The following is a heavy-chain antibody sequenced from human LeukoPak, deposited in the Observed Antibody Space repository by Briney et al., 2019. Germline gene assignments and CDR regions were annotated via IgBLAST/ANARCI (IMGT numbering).Heavy chain of an antibody. V-gene: IGHV1-69*05. CDR1: GGTFSSYA. D-gene: IGHD3-3*01. Sequence: SVKVSCKASGGTFSSYAISWVRQAPAQGLEWMGGIIPIFGTANYAQKFQGRVTITTDESTSTAYMELSSLRSEDTAVYYCARGFVLRFLEWSHPPDYYYMDVWGKGTTVTVSS. CDR3: ARGFVLRFLEWSHPPDYYYMDV. J-gene: IGHJ6*03. CDR2: IIPIFGTA.